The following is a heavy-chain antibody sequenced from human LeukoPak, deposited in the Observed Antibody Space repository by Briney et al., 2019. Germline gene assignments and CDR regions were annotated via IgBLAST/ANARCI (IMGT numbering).Heavy chain of an antibody. D-gene: IGHD5-12*01. J-gene: IGHJ4*02. CDR3: AKVGRDGYNFDY. CDR1: GFTFDDYA. Sequence: GGSLRLSCAASGFTFDDYAMHWVRQAPGKGLEWVSGISWNSGSIGYADSVKGRFTISRDNAKNSLYLQMNSLRAEDTALYYCAKVGRDGYNFDYWGQGTLVTVSS. CDR2: ISWNSGSI. V-gene: IGHV3-9*01.